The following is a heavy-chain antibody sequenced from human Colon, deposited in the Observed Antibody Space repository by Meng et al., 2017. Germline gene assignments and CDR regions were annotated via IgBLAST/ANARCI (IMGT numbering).Heavy chain of an antibody. Sequence: WGHGLLTPPGTLSLACAVYGGAVSRYSWSWIPQPPGKGREWIGEINHSGSTNYHPSLKSRVTVSVATSKNQFSLKLSSVTAADTAVYYCARGRYSGYLPWGQGTLVTVSS. J-gene: IGHJ5*02. V-gene: IGHV4-34*01. D-gene: IGHD5-12*01. CDR1: GGAVSRYS. CDR2: INHSGST. CDR3: ARGRYSGYLP.